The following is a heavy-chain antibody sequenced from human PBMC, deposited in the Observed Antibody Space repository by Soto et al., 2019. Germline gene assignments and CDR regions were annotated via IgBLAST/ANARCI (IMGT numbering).Heavy chain of an antibody. J-gene: IGHJ4*02. V-gene: IGHV3-30*18. CDR2: ISYDGSNK. D-gene: IGHD6-6*01. Sequence: QVQLVESGGGVVQPGRSLRLSCAASGFTFSSYGMHWVRQAPGKGLEWVAVISYDGSNKYYADSVKGRFTISRDNSKNTLYLQMNSLIAEDTALYYCAKAQLALDYWGQGTLVTVSS. CDR1: GFTFSSYG. CDR3: AKAQLALDY.